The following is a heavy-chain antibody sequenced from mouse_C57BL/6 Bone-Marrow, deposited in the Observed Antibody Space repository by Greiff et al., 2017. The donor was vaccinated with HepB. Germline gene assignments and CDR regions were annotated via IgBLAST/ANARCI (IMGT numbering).Heavy chain of an antibody. J-gene: IGHJ4*01. Sequence: EVKLMESGGGLVQPGESLKLSCESNEYEFPSHDMSWVRKTPEKRLELVAAINSDGGSTYYPDTMERRFIISRDNTKKTLYLQMSSLRSEDTALYYCARRLRHYYAMDYWGQGTSVTVSS. CDR2: INSDGGST. V-gene: IGHV5-2*03. CDR1: EYEFPSHD. D-gene: IGHD1-2*01. CDR3: ARRLRHYYAMDY.